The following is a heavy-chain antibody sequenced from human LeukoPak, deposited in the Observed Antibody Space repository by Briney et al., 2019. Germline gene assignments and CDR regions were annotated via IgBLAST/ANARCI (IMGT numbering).Heavy chain of an antibody. CDR2: IYSGGST. V-gene: IGHV3-66*01. Sequence: PGGSLRLSCAASGFTVSNKYMSWVRQAPGKGLEWVSVIYSGGSTYYADSVKGRFTISRDNSKNTLYLQMNSLRAEDTAVYYCARDPRNRPPFYYYGMDVWGQGTTVTVSS. J-gene: IGHJ6*02. D-gene: IGHD1-14*01. CDR1: GFTVSNKY. CDR3: ARDPRNRPPFYYYGMDV.